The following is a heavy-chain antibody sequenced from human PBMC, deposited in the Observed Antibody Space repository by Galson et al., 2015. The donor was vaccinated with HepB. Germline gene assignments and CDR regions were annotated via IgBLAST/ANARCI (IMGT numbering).Heavy chain of an antibody. CDR1: GYSFTSDW. V-gene: IGHV5-10-1*01. D-gene: IGHD6-13*01. J-gene: IGHJ6*02. CDR3: ARRPKIIAAAGNDYYYGMDV. Sequence: QSGAEVKKPGESLRISCKGSGYSFTSDWISWVRQMPGKGLEWMGRIDPSDSYTNYSPSFQGHVTISADKSISTAYLQWSSLKASDTAMYYCARRPKIIAAAGNDYYYGMDVWGQGTTVTVSS. CDR2: IDPSDSYT.